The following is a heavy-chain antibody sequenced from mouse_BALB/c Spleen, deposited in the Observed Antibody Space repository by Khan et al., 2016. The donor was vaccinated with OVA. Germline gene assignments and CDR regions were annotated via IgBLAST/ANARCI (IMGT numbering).Heavy chain of an antibody. V-gene: IGHV1S81*02. CDR3: ARLLINFDY. CDR2: INPSNGRT. J-gene: IGHJ2*01. Sequence: VQLQQSGAELVNPGASVNLSYKASGYTLTSYWMHWVKQRPGQGLEWIGEINPSNGRTNYNEKFKSKATLTVDKSSSTAYMQLSSPTSEDSAVYYCARLLINFDYWGQGTTLTVSS. D-gene: IGHD2-1*01. CDR1: GYTLTSYW.